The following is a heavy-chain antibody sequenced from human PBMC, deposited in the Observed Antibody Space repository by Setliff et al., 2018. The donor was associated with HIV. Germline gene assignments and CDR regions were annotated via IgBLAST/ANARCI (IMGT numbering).Heavy chain of an antibody. V-gene: IGHV1-2*02. Sequence: GASVKVSCKASGYTFTSYYIHWVRRAPGQGLEWMGWINPNSGDTKYAQKFQDRVSLTRDTSLSTAYMELSSLTSDDTAIYYCARDMFEIWERSLAKGDEFDPWGQGSLVTVSS. J-gene: IGHJ5*02. CDR3: ARDMFEIWERSLAKGDEFDP. D-gene: IGHD3-10*02. CDR2: INPNSGDT. CDR1: GYTFTSYY.